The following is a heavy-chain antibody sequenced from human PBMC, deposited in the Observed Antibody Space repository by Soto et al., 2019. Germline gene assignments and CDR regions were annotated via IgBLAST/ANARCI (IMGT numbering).Heavy chain of an antibody. J-gene: IGHJ5*02. Sequence: PSETLSLTCCVSGGSISKFYWSWIRKTAGKGLEWMGRVYATGTTDYNPSLRSRVAMSVDISRKTFSLRLTSVTAADTGMYYCVRDGSKTLRDWFDPWGKVKLVTVSS. CDR3: VRDGSKTLRDWFDP. CDR1: GGSISKFY. CDR2: VYATGTT. D-gene: IGHD3-10*01. V-gene: IGHV4-4*07.